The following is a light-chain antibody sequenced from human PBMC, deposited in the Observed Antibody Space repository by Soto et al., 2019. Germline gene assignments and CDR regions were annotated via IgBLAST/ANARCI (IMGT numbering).Light chain of an antibody. V-gene: IGKV1-33*01. Sequence: DIQMTQSPSSLSASVGDRVTITCQASQDISNYLNWYQQKLGKAPKLLIYAASNLETGVPSRFSGSGSGTDFTFTISSLQPEDIATYYCQQYDNLPLMYTFGQGTKLEIK. CDR1: QDISNY. J-gene: IGKJ2*01. CDR2: AAS. CDR3: QQYDNLPLMYT.